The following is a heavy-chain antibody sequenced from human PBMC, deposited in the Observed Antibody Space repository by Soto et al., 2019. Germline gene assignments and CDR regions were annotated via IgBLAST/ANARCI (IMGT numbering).Heavy chain of an antibody. Sequence: EVQLVESGGGLVQPGRSLRLSCAASGFTFDDYAMHWVRQAPGKGLEWVSGISWNSGSIGYADSVKGRFTISRDNAKNSLYLQMNSLRAEDTALYYCAKGPYCSSTSCYEGDYFDYWGQGTLVTVSS. V-gene: IGHV3-9*01. J-gene: IGHJ4*02. CDR1: GFTFDDYA. CDR3: AKGPYCSSTSCYEGDYFDY. D-gene: IGHD2-2*01. CDR2: ISWNSGSI.